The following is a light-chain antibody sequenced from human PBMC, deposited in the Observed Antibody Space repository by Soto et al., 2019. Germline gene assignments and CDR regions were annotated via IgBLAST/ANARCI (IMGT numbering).Light chain of an antibody. CDR3: QQYNSYWT. CDR2: DAS. J-gene: IGKJ1*01. Sequence: DIQMTQSPSTLSASVGDRVTITCRASQSISSWLAWYQQKPWKAPKLLIYDASSLESGVPSRFSGSGSGTEFTLTISSLQPEECATYYCQQYNSYWTFGKGTNVEIK. CDR1: QSISSW. V-gene: IGKV1-5*01.